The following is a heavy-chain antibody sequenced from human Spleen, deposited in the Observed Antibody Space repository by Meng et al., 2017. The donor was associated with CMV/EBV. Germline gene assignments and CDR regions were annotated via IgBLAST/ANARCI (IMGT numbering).Heavy chain of an antibody. J-gene: IGHJ5*02. Sequence: ASVKVSCKTSKYTFTDYYMHWVRQAPGQGLEWMGWISGYNGDTNYAQKFQGRVTMTTDTSTSTAYMELRSLRSDDTAVYYCAMFDKIVYCDPWGQGTLVTVSS. CDR3: AMFDKIVYCDP. V-gene: IGHV1-18*04. CDR2: ISGYNGDT. CDR1: KYTFTDYY. D-gene: IGHD3-10*02.